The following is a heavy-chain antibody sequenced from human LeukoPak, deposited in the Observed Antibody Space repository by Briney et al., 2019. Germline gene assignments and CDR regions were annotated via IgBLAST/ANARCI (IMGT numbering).Heavy chain of an antibody. CDR3: AREDGSGSYPGYYYGMDV. CDR1: GLPVNSNY. J-gene: IGHJ6*02. V-gene: IGHV3-53*01. Sequence: GGSLTLPCAPSGLPVNSNYMSGLRQPPGKGVEGVSVIYSGGSTYYAGSVKGRFTISRDNSKNTLYLQMNSLRAEDTAVYYCAREDGSGSYPGYYYGMDVWGQGTTVTVSS. D-gene: IGHD3-10*01. CDR2: IYSGGST.